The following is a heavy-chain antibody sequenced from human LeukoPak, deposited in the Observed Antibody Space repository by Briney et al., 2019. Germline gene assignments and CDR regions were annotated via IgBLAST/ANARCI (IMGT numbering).Heavy chain of an antibody. CDR2: IYYTGNT. CDR3: AIGYHTNWFDP. D-gene: IGHD2-2*01. CDR1: GGSISDHY. Sequence: PSETLSLTCTVSGGSISDHYWSWIRQPPGKALEWIGYIYYTGNTKYNPSLKNRVTISVDTSKNQFSLKLNSVTAADTAVYYCAIGYHTNWFDPWGQGTLVTVSS. V-gene: IGHV4-59*11. J-gene: IGHJ5*02.